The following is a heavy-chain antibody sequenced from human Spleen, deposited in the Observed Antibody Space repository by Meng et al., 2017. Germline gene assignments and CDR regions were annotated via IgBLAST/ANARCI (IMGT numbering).Heavy chain of an antibody. CDR2: ISSSGSTI. Sequence: GESLKISCAASGFTFSNYEMNWVRQAPGKGLEWVSYISSSGSTIYYADSVKGRFTTSRDNAKKSLYLQMNSLRADDTAVYYCARDLAWVLFDYWGQGALVTVSS. D-gene: IGHD3-3*01. V-gene: IGHV3-48*03. J-gene: IGHJ4*02. CDR3: ARDLAWVLFDY. CDR1: GFTFSNYE.